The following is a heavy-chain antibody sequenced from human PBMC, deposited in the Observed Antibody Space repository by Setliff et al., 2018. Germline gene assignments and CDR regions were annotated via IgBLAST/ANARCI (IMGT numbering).Heavy chain of an antibody. D-gene: IGHD3-3*01. J-gene: IGHJ3*02. CDR1: GGTFSIYT. CDR2: IIPIFGTS. V-gene: IGHV1-69*08. CDR3: AISTIFGVVSPTPDAFDI. Sequence: SVKVSCKASGGTFSIYTISWVRQAPGQGLEWMGRIIPIFGTSNYAQKFQGRVTITADKSTSTAYMELSSLRSEDTAVYYCAISTIFGVVSPTPDAFDIWGQGTMVTVSS.